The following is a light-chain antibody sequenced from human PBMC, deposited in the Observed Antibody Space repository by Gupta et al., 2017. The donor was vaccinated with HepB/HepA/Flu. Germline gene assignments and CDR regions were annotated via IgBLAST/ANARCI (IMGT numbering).Light chain of an antibody. CDR3: QSADRSGTYVV. V-gene: IGLV3-25*03. CDR2: KDS. CDR1: ALPKQY. J-gene: IGLJ2*01. Sequence: SYELTQPPSVSVSPGQTARITCSGDALPKQYAYWYQQRPGQAPILVMYKDSERPSGIPERFSGSDSGTAVTLTIRGVQAEDEADYYCQSADRSGTYVVCGGGTKLTVL.